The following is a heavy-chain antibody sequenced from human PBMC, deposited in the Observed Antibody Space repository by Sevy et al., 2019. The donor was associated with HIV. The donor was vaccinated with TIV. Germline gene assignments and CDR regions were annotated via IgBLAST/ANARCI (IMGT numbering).Heavy chain of an antibody. Sequence: GGSLRLSYAASGFTVSSNYMIWVRQAPGKGLEWVSVIYSGGSTYYADSVKGRFTISRDNSKNTLYLQMNSLRAEDTAVYYCARELLVWGSYRSHFDYWGQGTLVTVSS. J-gene: IGHJ4*02. CDR1: GFTVSSNY. D-gene: IGHD3-16*01. CDR2: IYSGGST. CDR3: ARELLVWGSYRSHFDY. V-gene: IGHV3-53*01.